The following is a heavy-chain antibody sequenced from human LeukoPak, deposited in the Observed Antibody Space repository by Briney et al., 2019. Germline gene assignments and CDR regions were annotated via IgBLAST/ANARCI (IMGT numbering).Heavy chain of an antibody. V-gene: IGHV4-34*01. J-gene: IGHJ5*02. D-gene: IGHD6-13*01. CDR2: INHGGST. Sequence: PSETLSLTCAVYGGSFSGYYWSWIRQPPGKGLEWIGEINHGGSTNYNPSLKSRVTISVDTSKNQFSLKLSSVTAADTAVYYCARGGASSSWYQNSRVRLRDWFDPWGQGTLVTVSS. CDR1: GGSFSGYY. CDR3: ARGGASSSWYQNSRVRLRDWFDP.